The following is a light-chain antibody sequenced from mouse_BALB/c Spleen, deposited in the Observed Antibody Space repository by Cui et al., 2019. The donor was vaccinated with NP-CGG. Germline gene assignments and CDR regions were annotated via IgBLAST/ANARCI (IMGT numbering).Light chain of an antibody. J-gene: IGLJ1*01. V-gene: IGLV1*01. CDR2: GTN. CDR3: ALWYSNHWV. Sequence: QAVVTQESALTTSPGETLPATCCSSSGAVTTRNYAKWVQEKPELLFTGLIGGTNNRVPGVPARFSGSLIGDKAALTITGAQTEDEAIYFCALWYSNHWVFGGGTKLTVL. CDR1: SGAVTTRNY.